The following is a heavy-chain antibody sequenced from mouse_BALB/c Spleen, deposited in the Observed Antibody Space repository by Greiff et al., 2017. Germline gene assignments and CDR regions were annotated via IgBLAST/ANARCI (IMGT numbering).Heavy chain of an antibody. CDR1: GYSFTGYF. CDR2: INPYNGDT. V-gene: IGHV1-20*02. Sequence: VQLQQSGPELVKPGASVKISCKASGYSFTGYFMNWVMQSHGKSLEWIGRINPYNGDTFYNQKFKGKATLTVDKSSSTAHMELRSLASEDSAVYYCARSVYDYETWCADWGQGTLVTVSA. CDR3: ARSVYDYETWCAD. D-gene: IGHD2-4*01. J-gene: IGHJ3*01.